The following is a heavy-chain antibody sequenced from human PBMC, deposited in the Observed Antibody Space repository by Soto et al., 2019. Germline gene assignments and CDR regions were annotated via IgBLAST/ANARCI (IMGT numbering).Heavy chain of an antibody. CDR1: GDSIRSGSYH. Sequence: SETLSLTCTVSGDSIRSGSYHWAWIRQPPGKGLEYIASIYYSGTTYYNPSLKSRVTISVDTSRNQVSVKVGSVTAADTAAYFCVRHVGDRLWYFDYWGQGTLVTVSS. CDR3: VRHVGDRLWYFDY. CDR2: IYYSGTT. J-gene: IGHJ4*02. V-gene: IGHV4-39*01. D-gene: IGHD2-21*01.